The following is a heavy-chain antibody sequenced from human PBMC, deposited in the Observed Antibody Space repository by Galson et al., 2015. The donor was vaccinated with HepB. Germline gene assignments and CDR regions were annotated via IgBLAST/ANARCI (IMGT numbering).Heavy chain of an antibody. Sequence: SLRLSCAASGFSLSNYGMNWVRQAPGKGLEWVASLSSSGFDTYYADSVKGRFTISRDNYRNTLYLQMTSLKVDDTALYYCARVRRYCSFSSCYFSGSDYWGQGTLVTVSS. CDR3: ARVRRYCSFSSCYFSGSDY. D-gene: IGHD2-2*01. CDR2: LSSSGFDT. V-gene: IGHV3-23*01. J-gene: IGHJ4*02. CDR1: GFSLSNYG.